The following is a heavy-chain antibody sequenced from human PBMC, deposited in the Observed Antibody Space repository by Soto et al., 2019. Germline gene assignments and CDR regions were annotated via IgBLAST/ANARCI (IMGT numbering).Heavy chain of an antibody. Sequence: EVQLVESGGGLVQPGRSLRLSCAASGFTFDDYAMHWVRQAPGKGLEWVSGIRWNSGSIGYADSVKGRFTISRDNAKNDLYLQINSLRAEDTALYYFPKEDMVFGSYIDYWGQGTLVTVSS. D-gene: IGHD3-10*02. CDR3: PKEDMVFGSYIDY. J-gene: IGHJ4*02. CDR2: IRWNSGSI. CDR1: GFTFDDYA. V-gene: IGHV3-9*01.